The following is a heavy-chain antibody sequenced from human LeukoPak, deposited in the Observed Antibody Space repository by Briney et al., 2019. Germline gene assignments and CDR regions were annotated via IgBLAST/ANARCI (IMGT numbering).Heavy chain of an antibody. CDR1: GYTFTSYA. D-gene: IGHD1-26*01. J-gene: IGHJ4*02. CDR2: INAGNGNT. V-gene: IGHV1-3*03. Sequence: ASVKVSCKASGYTFTSYAMHWVRQAPGQRLEWMGWINAGNGNTKYSQEFQGRVTITRDTSASTAYMELSSLRSEDMAVYYCARPYSGSSGPNWDFDYWGQGTLVTVSS. CDR3: ARPYSGSSGPNWDFDY.